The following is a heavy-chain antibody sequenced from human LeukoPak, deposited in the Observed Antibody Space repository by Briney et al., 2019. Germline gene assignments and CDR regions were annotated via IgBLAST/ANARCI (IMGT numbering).Heavy chain of an antibody. J-gene: IGHJ4*02. V-gene: IGHV1-18*01. Sequence: GASVKVSCKASGYTFTSYDINWVRQAPGQGLEWMGWITPYNGNTHYAQKFQGRVTMTTDTSTTTAYMELRSLRSDDTAVYYCVRFSPWLNREKFDYWGQGTLVTVSS. D-gene: IGHD1-26*01. CDR2: ITPYNGNT. CDR3: VRFSPWLNREKFDY. CDR1: GYTFTSYD.